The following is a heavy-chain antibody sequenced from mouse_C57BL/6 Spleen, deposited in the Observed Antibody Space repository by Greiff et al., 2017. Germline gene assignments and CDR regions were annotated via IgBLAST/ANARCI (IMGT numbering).Heavy chain of an antibody. CDR3: ARGDYGISYAMDY. CDR1: GYAFSSSW. CDR2: IYPGDGDT. J-gene: IGHJ4*01. D-gene: IGHD2-1*01. V-gene: IGHV1-82*01. Sequence: VQLQQSGPELVKPGASVKISCKASGYAFSSSWMNWVKQRPGKGLEWIGRIYPGDGDTNYNGKVKGKATLTADKSASTAYMQLSSLTSEDSAVYFCARGDYGISYAMDYWGQGTSVTVSS.